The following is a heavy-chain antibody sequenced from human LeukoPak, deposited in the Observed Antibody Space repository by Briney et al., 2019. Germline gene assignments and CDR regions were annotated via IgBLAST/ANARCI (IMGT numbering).Heavy chain of an antibody. Sequence: ASVKVSCKASGHTFTDYYIHWVRQAPGQGLEWMGWINPNSGVTSYAQKFQGRVTMTRDTSISTAYMDLSRLRSGGTAMYYCARWGGGTPPYFDYWGQGTLVTVSS. CDR2: INPNSGVT. CDR3: ARWGGGTPPYFDY. J-gene: IGHJ4*02. V-gene: IGHV1-2*02. CDR1: GHTFTDYY. D-gene: IGHD2-15*01.